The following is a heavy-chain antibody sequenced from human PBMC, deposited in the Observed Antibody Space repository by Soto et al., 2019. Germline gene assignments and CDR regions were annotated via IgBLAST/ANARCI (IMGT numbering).Heavy chain of an antibody. J-gene: IGHJ4*02. Sequence: AGGSLRLSCAASGFTFSSYSMNWVRQAPGKGLEWVSSISSSSSYIYYADSVKGRFTISRDNAKNSLYLQMNSLRAEDTAVYYCARIELGTIDGYYDSSGYYWNWGQGTLVTVSS. CDR3: ARIELGTIDGYYDSSGYYWN. CDR1: GFTFSSYS. V-gene: IGHV3-21*01. CDR2: ISSSSSYI. D-gene: IGHD3-22*01.